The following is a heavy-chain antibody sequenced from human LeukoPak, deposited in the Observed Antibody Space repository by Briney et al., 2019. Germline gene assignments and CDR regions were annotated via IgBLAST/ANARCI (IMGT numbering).Heavy chain of an antibody. CDR2: IRSKAHRYAT. J-gene: IGHJ4*02. Sequence: PGGTLRLTCATSGFTCNGSALHWDRQASGQGLEGVGRIRSKAHRYATAYAGSVKGSFTVSRDDPKNMANLQMNSLKTEDTAIYYCTRRHYGDYVVDNWGQGTLVTVSS. V-gene: IGHV3-73*01. CDR3: TRRHYGDYVVDN. D-gene: IGHD4-17*01. CDR1: GFTCNGSA.